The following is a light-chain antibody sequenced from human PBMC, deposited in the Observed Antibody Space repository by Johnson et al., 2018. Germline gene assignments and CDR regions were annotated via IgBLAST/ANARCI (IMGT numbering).Light chain of an antibody. CDR1: SSNIGNNY. CDR3: GTWDSSLSAGNV. V-gene: IGLV1-51*02. J-gene: IGLJ1*01. Sequence: QSVLTQPPSVSAAPGQKVTISCSGSSSNIGNNYVSWYQQLPGTAPKLLIYENNKRPSGFPDRFSGSKSGTSATLGITGLPTGDEADYYSGTWDSSLSAGNVFGTGTKVTVL. CDR2: ENN.